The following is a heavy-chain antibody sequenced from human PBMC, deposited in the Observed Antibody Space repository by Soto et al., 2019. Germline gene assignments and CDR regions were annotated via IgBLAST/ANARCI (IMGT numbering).Heavy chain of an antibody. CDR3: ARGWSSGTGYYYYYYGMDV. Sequence: SETLSLTCAVYGGSFSGYYWSWIRQPPGKGLEWIGEINHSGSTNYNPSLKSRVTISVDTSKNQFSLKLSSVTAADTAVYYCARGWSSGTGYYYYYYGMDVWGQGTTVT. V-gene: IGHV4-34*01. CDR1: GGSFSGYY. J-gene: IGHJ6*02. CDR2: INHSGST. D-gene: IGHD7-27*01.